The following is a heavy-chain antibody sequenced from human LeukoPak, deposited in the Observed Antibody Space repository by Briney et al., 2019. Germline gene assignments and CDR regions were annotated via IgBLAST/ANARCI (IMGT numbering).Heavy chain of an antibody. V-gene: IGHV4-34*01. D-gene: IGHD6-13*01. CDR1: GGSFSGYY. J-gene: IGHJ4*02. CDR2: INHSGST. CDR3: ARAFSSSTVGGRLFDY. Sequence: TETLSLTCAVYGGSFSGYYWSWIRQPPGKGLEWIGEINHSGSTNYNPSLKSRVTISVDTSKNQFSLKLSSVTAADTAVYYCARAFSSSTVGGRLFDYWGQGTLVTVSS.